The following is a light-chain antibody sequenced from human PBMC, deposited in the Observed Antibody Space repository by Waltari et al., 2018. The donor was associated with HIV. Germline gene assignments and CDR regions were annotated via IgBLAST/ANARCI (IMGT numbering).Light chain of an antibody. V-gene: IGKV3-15*01. Sequence: EIVMTQSPATLSVSPGERATLSCRASQSISSNLAWYQHKPGQAPRLLIYGASTRASGVPARFSGSGSGTEFTLTISSLQSEDFVVYYCQQYHYWPPRFTFGPGTKVD. J-gene: IGKJ3*01. CDR1: QSISSN. CDR3: QQYHYWPPRFT. CDR2: GAS.